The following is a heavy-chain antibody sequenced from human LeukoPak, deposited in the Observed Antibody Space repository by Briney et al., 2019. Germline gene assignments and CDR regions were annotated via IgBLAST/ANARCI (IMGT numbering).Heavy chain of an antibody. J-gene: IGHJ5*02. CDR2: IYYSGST. CDR3: ARGGLYGSSWLNWFDP. Sequence: SQTLSLTCTVSGGSISSGDYYWSWIRQPPGKGLEWIGYIYYSGSTYYNPSLKSRVTISVDTSKNQFSLKLSSVTAADTAVYYCARGGLYGSSWLNWFDPWGQGTLVTVSS. D-gene: IGHD6-13*01. CDR1: GGSISSGDYY. V-gene: IGHV4-30-4*01.